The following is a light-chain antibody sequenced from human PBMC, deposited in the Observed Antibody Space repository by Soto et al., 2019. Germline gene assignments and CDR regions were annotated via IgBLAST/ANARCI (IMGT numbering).Light chain of an antibody. Sequence: DIQMTQSPSTLSASIGDRVTITCRASQSINVWLAWYQQKPGKAPKFLIYQASTLQSGVPSRFSGSGSGTEFTLTISSLETDDFATYYCQQHEAYPRTFGQGTKVEIK. CDR2: QAS. V-gene: IGKV1-5*03. CDR3: QQHEAYPRT. J-gene: IGKJ1*01. CDR1: QSINVW.